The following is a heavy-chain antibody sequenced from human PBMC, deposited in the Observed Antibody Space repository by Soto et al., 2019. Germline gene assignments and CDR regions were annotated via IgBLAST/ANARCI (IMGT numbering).Heavy chain of an antibody. CDR3: TKDLGDYGDYADY. CDR2: ISYDGSKK. V-gene: IGHV3-30*18. Sequence: ESGGGVVQPGRSLRLSCEVSGLTFNRYGFHWVRQAPGKGLEWVAVISYDGSKKYYADSVQGRFTISRDNSKNTLYLQMNSLRGGDTAVYYCTKDLGDYGDYADYWGQGTLVTVSS. D-gene: IGHD4-17*01. CDR1: GLTFNRYG. J-gene: IGHJ4*02.